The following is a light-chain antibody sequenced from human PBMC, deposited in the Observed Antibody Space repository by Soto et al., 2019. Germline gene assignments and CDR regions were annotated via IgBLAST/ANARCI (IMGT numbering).Light chain of an antibody. CDR2: GAS. Sequence: EIVMTQSPATLSVSPGERATLSCRASQSVSSNLAWYQQKPGQAPRPLIYGASTRATGIPARFSGSGSGTEFTLTISSLQSEDFAVYYCQQYNNWPETFGQAPKVDI. J-gene: IGKJ1*01. CDR3: QQYNNWPET. CDR1: QSVSSN. V-gene: IGKV3-15*01.